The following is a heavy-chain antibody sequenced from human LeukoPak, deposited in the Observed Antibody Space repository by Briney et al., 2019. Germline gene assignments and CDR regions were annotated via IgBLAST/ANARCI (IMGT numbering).Heavy chain of an antibody. V-gene: IGHV4-39*07. D-gene: IGHD1-1*01. CDR1: GGSISSSSYY. CDR3: TREEGGTTVDY. J-gene: IGHJ4*02. Sequence: PSETLSLTCTVSGGSISSSSYYWGWIPQPPGKGLEWIGSIYYSGSTYYNPSLKSRITISHDTSKNQFSLKVNSVTAADTAAYYCTREEGGTTVDYWGQGTLVTVSS. CDR2: IYYSGST.